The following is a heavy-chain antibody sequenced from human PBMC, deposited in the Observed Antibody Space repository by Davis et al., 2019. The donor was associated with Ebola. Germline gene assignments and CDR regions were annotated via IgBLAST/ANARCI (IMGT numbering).Heavy chain of an antibody. CDR3: ARARSWGAWFDP. Sequence: SETLSLTCTVSGGSISSYYWSWIRQPPGKGLEWIGYFYYSGSTHYNPSPKSQVTISVDTSKNQFSMKLSSVTAADTAVYYCARARSWGAWFDPWGQGTLVTVSS. D-gene: IGHD6-13*01. J-gene: IGHJ5*02. V-gene: IGHV4-59*12. CDR2: FYYSGST. CDR1: GGSISSYY.